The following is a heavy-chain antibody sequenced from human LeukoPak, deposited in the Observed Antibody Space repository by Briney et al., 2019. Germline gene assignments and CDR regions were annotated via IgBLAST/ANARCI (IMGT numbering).Heavy chain of an antibody. CDR1: GFTFSSYW. CDR3: ARGPIYSPLDY. CDR2: INTDGSST. J-gene: IGHJ4*02. Sequence: GGSLRLSCAASGFTFSSYWMHWVRQAPGKGLVWVSRINTDGSSTSYADSVKGRFTISRDNAKNTLYLQMNSLRAEDTAVYYCARGPIYSPLDYWGQGTLVTVSS. V-gene: IGHV3-74*01. D-gene: IGHD4-11*01.